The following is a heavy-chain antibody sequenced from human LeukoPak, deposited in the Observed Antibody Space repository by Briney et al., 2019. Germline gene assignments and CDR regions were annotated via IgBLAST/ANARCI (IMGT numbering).Heavy chain of an antibody. D-gene: IGHD4-11*01. J-gene: IGHJ4*02. Sequence: GGSLRLSCAASGFTFSNHWMSWVRQAPGKGLEWVANIKQDGSEKYYVDSVKGRFTISRDNSKNTLYLQMNSLRAEDTAVYYCARDSDYTGWPYYFDYWGQGTLVTVSS. CDR3: ARDSDYTGWPYYFDY. V-gene: IGHV3-7*01. CDR2: IKQDGSEK. CDR1: GFTFSNHW.